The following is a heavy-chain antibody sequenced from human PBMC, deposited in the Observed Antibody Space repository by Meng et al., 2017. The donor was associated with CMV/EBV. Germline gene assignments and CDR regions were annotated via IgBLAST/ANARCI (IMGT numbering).Heavy chain of an antibody. CDR1: GYSISSGYY. J-gene: IGHJ6*02. CDR3: ARDHYSSSWPYYYYYGMDV. Sequence: GSLRLSCTVSGYSISSGYYWGWIRQPPGKGLEWIGSIYHSGSTYYNPSLKSRVTISVDTSKNQFSLKLSSVTAADTAVYYCARDHYSSSWPYYYYYGMDVWGQGTTVTVSS. CDR2: IYHSGST. D-gene: IGHD6-13*01. V-gene: IGHV4-38-2*02.